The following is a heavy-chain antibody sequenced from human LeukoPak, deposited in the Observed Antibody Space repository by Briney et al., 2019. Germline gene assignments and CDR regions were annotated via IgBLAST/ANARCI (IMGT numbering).Heavy chain of an antibody. Sequence: PSGTLSLTCTVSGGSISSYSWTWIRQPAGKGLEWVGRIFTSGSTNYNPSLKGRVTISVDTSKNQFSLKMTSVTAADTAVYYCSSSGGHSGESFDYWGQGTLVTVSS. J-gene: IGHJ4*02. CDR3: SSSGGHSGESFDY. CDR2: IFTSGST. V-gene: IGHV4-4*07. D-gene: IGHD4-23*01. CDR1: GGSISSYS.